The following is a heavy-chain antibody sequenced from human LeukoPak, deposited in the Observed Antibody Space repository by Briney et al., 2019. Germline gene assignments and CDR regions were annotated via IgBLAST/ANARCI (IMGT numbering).Heavy chain of an antibody. D-gene: IGHD6-13*01. CDR2: ISVYNGNT. CDR1: GYTFISYG. J-gene: IGHJ4*02. Sequence: GASVKVSCKASGYTFISYGLSWVRQAPGQGLEWMGWISVYNGNTNYAQNVQGRVTMTTDTSTSTAYMELGSLRSDDTAVYYCARLFTAGYSSSWHQDYWGQGTPVTVSS. V-gene: IGHV1-18*01. CDR3: ARLFTAGYSSSWHQDY.